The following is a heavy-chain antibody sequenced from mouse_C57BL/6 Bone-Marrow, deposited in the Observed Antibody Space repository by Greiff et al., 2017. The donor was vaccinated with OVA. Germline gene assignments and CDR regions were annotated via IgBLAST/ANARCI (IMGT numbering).Heavy chain of an antibody. CDR2: IRLKSDNYAT. CDR3: TEGYGSSYDYYAMDY. J-gene: IGHJ4*01. V-gene: IGHV6-3*01. Sequence: EVQVVESGGGLVQPGGSMKLSCVASGFTFSNYWMNWVRQSPEKGLEWVAQIRLKSDNYATHYAESVKGRFTISRDDSKSSVYLQMNNLRAEDTGIYYCTEGYGSSYDYYAMDYWGQGTSVTVSS. D-gene: IGHD1-1*01. CDR1: GFTFSNYW.